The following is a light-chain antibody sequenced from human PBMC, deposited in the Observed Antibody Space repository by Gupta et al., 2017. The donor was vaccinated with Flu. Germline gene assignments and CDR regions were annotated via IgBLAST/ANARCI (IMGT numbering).Light chain of an antibody. CDR3: SSYTSSSTLV. J-gene: IGLJ1*01. Sequence: TSSDVGGYNYVSWYQQHPGKVPKVMIYDVSNRPSGVSNRFSGSKSGNTASLTISGLQAEDEADYYCSSYTSSSTLVFGTGTKVTVL. CDR1: SSDVGGYNY. CDR2: DVS. V-gene: IGLV2-14*04.